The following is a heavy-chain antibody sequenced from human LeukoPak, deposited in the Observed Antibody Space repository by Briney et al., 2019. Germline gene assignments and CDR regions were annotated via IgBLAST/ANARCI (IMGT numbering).Heavy chain of an antibody. V-gene: IGHV4-4*09. J-gene: IGHJ4*02. D-gene: IGHD4-11*01. CDR1: GGSISGGY. CDR2: DYTSGST. CDR3: AKSYFDYSTYYSYYFNL. Sequence: PSETLSLTCTVSGGSISGGYCSWIRQPPGRGLEWIGYDYTSGSTNYNTSLKSRDTISVDTSKSQFALKLSSVTAADTAVYYCAKSYFDYSTYYSYYFNLWGQGALVTASS.